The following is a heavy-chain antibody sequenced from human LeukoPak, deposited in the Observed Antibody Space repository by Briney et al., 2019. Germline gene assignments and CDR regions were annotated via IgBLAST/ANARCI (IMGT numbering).Heavy chain of an antibody. V-gene: IGHV3-23*01. CDR1: GFTFSSYE. CDR3: AKSGYNRFDY. D-gene: IGHD5-24*01. J-gene: IGHJ4*02. CDR2: ISGSGSSGGST. Sequence: PGGSLRLSCAASGFTFSSYEMNWVRQAPGKGLEWVSAISGSGSSGGSTYYADSVKGRFTISRDNSKNTLYLQMNSLRAEDTAVYYCAKSGYNRFDYWGQGTLVTVSS.